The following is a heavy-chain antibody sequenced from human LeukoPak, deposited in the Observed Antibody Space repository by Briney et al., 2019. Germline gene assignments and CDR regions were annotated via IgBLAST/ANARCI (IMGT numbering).Heavy chain of an antibody. D-gene: IGHD3-22*01. J-gene: IGHJ4*02. CDR1: GFTFDDYA. Sequence: PGGSLRLSCAASGFTFDDYAMHWVRQAPGKGLEWVSGISWNSGSIGYADSVKGRFTISRDNAKNSLYLQMNSLRAEDTALYYCAKDTDSSGYYYGTFDYWGQGTLVTVSS. CDR3: AKDTDSSGYYYGTFDY. CDR2: ISWNSGSI. V-gene: IGHV3-9*01.